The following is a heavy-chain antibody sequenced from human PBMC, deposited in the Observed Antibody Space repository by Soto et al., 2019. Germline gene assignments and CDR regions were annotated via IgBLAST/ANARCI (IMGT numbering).Heavy chain of an antibody. CDR2: IYHSGST. V-gene: IGHV4-30-2*01. CDR3: ARVPGP. D-gene: IGHD3-10*01. CDR1: GGSISSDGYS. J-gene: IGHJ5*02. Sequence: PSETLSLTCAVSGGSISSDGYSWSWIRQPPGKGLEWIGYIYHSGSTYYNPSLKSRVTISVDRSKNQFSLKLSSVTAADTAVYYCARVPGPWGQGTLVTVSS.